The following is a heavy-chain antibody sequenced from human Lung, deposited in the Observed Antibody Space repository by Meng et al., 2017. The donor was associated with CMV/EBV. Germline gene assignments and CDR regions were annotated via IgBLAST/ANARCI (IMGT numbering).Heavy chain of an antibody. J-gene: IGHJ4*02. D-gene: IGHD6-19*01. CDR2: IYYNGGT. V-gene: IGHV4-39*01. Sequence: ESLKISCTVSGGSISSSSHYWGWIRQPPGKGLEWIATIYYNGGTSYNPSLKSRVTISLDTSKNQFSLELNSVTAADTAVYYCATTSSGWFNYFDFWGQGTXVTVSS. CDR1: GGSISSSSHY. CDR3: ATTSSGWFNYFDF.